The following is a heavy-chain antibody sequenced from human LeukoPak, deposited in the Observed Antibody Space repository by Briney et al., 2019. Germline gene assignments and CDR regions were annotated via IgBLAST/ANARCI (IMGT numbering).Heavy chain of an antibody. J-gene: IGHJ5*02. Sequence: PGRSLRLSCEASGFTFSEHSMSWVRQAPGKGLEWVSTIKRDGSNTYYTDSVEGRFTISRDNSENTLYLEMNTLRAEDTAVYYCAKGGYASCFDPWGQGTQVTVSS. CDR3: AKGGYASCFDP. D-gene: IGHD2-15*01. V-gene: IGHV3-23*05. CDR1: GFTFSEHS. CDR2: IKRDGSNT.